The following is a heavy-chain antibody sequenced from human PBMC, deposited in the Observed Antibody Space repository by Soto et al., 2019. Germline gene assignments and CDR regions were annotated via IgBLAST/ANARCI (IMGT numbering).Heavy chain of an antibody. CDR2: ISAYNGNT. J-gene: IGHJ5*02. V-gene: IGHV1-18*01. CDR3: ARVVAAAGEGWFDP. D-gene: IGHD6-13*01. Sequence: SWVRQAPGQGLEWMGWISAYNGNTNYAQKLQGRVTMTTDTSTSTAYMELRSLRSDDTAVYYCARVVAAAGEGWFDPWGQGTLVTVSS.